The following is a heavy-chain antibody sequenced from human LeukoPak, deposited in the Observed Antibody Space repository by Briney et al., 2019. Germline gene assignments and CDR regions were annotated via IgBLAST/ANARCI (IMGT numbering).Heavy chain of an antibody. CDR1: GGSLSSYF. J-gene: IGHJ4*02. D-gene: IGHD4-17*01. CDR2: IYASGST. Sequence: PSETLSLTCTVSGGSLSSYFWSWIRQPAGKGLEWIGRIYASGSTNYNPSLKSRVTISIDASTTQFSLKLSSVTAADTAVYYCARFLYGDYAFDYWGQGTLVTVSS. V-gene: IGHV4-4*07. CDR3: ARFLYGDYAFDY.